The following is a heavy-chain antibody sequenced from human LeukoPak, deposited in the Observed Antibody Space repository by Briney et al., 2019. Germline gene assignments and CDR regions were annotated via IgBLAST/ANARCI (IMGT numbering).Heavy chain of an antibody. Sequence: GGSLRLSCAVSGFTFSNHAMHWVRQATGKGLEWVSAIGTAGDTYYPGSVKGRFTISRENAKNSLYLQMNSLRAEDTAVYYCARDRFKYYYDSSGTDGMDVWGQGTTVTVSS. CDR1: GFTFSNHA. D-gene: IGHD3-22*01. J-gene: IGHJ6*02. CDR2: IGTAGDT. V-gene: IGHV3-13*01. CDR3: ARDRFKYYYDSSGTDGMDV.